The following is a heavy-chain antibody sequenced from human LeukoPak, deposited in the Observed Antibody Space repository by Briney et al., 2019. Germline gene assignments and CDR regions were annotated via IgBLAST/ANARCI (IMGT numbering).Heavy chain of an antibody. V-gene: IGHV1-18*01. CDR3: AREGPGWQWHGIWFDP. J-gene: IGHJ5*02. CDR1: GYTFTSYG. CDR2: ISGYSGNT. Sequence: ASVKVSCKASGYTFTSYGISWVRQAPGQGLEWMGWISGYSGNTNYAQKLQGRVTMTTDTSTSTAYMELRSLRSDDTAVYYCAREGPGWQWHGIWFDPWGQGTLVTVSS. D-gene: IGHD6-19*01.